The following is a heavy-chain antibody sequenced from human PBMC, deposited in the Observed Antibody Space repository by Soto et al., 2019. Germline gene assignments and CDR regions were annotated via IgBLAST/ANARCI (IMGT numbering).Heavy chain of an antibody. CDR1: GYTFTSYG. V-gene: IGHV1-18*01. J-gene: IGHJ4*02. CDR3: ATVSDLERLLGLDY. Sequence: GASVKVSCKASGYTFTSYGISWVRQAPGQGLEWMGWISAYNGNTNYAQKLQGRVTMTTDTSTSTAYMELRSLRSDDTAVYYCATVSDLERLLGLDYWGQGTLVTVSS. D-gene: IGHD3-3*01. CDR2: ISAYNGNT.